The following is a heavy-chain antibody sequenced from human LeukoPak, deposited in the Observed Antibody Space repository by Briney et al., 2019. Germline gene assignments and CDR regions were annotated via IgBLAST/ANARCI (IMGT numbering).Heavy chain of an antibody. CDR3: ARGSEIAAAGTGYYFDY. CDR2: INHSGST. D-gene: IGHD6-13*01. J-gene: IGHJ4*02. Sequence: SETLSLTCAVYGGSFSGYYWSWIRQPPGKGLEWIGEINHSGSTNHNPSLKSRVTISVDTSKNQFSLKLSSVTAADTAVYYCARGSEIAAAGTGYYFDYWGQGTLVTVSS. V-gene: IGHV4-34*01. CDR1: GGSFSGYY.